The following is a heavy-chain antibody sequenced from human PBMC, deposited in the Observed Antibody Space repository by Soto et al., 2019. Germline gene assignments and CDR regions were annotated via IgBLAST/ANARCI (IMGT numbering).Heavy chain of an antibody. D-gene: IGHD3-3*01. V-gene: IGHV1-46*01. CDR3: ARDLPESTQVVTMGRDAFDI. CDR1: GYTFTSYY. J-gene: IGHJ3*02. CDR2: INPSGGST. Sequence: QVQLVQSGAEVKKPGASVKVSCKASGYTFTSYYMHWVRQAPGQGLEWMGIINPSGGSTTYAQKFQGRVTMTRDTSTSTVYMELSSLRSEDTAVYYCARDLPESTQVVTMGRDAFDIWGQGTMVTVSS.